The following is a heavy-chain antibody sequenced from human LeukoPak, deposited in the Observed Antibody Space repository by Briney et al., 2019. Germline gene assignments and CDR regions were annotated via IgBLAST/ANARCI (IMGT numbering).Heavy chain of an antibody. J-gene: IGHJ3*02. CDR3: ARDRAYGFDI. CDR2: IWYDGSGD. CDR1: GFTFSSYG. Sequence: GGSLRLSCAASGFTFSSYGFHWVRQAPGKGLEWVAIIWYDGSGDYYADSVKGRLTISRDNSKNTLYLQMSSLRAEDTAVYYCARDRAYGFDIWGQGTMVTVSS. V-gene: IGHV3-33*01.